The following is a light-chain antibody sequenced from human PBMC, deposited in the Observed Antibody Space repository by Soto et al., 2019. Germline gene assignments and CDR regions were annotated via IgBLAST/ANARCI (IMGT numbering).Light chain of an antibody. CDR3: QQYNNWPQT. J-gene: IGKJ2*01. Sequence: EIVMTQSPVTLSVSPGEKATISCRASQSVSSKLAWYQQKPGQAPRLLIYGASTRATGIPARFSGSGSGTEFTLSISSLQSEDFAVYYCQQYNNWPQTFGQGTKVDIK. V-gene: IGKV3-15*01. CDR2: GAS. CDR1: QSVSSK.